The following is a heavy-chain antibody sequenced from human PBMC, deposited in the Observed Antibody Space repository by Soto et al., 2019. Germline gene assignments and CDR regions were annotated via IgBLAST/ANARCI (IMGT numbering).Heavy chain of an antibody. J-gene: IGHJ4*02. D-gene: IGHD2-2*01. V-gene: IGHV4-31*03. CDR1: GGSISSGAYS. CDR3: ARDASTTWHYLDY. CDR2: IYHSGNT. Sequence: QVQLQASGPGLVEPSQTLSLTCTVSGGSISSGAYSWSWIRQHPAKGLEWIGHIYHSGNTYYNPSLKSRVTISVDTSKNQFSLKLSSVTAADTAVYYCARDASTTWHYLDYWGQGTLVTVSS.